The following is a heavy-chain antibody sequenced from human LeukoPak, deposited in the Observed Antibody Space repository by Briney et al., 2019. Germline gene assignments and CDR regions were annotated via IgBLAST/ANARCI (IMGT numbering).Heavy chain of an antibody. D-gene: IGHD3-9*01. V-gene: IGHV1-69*05. CDR1: GGTFSSYA. J-gene: IGHJ6*03. CDR3: ASGLYYDILTGYYKDYYYYMDV. Sequence: SVKVSCKASGGTFSSYAISWVRQAPGQGLEWMGGIIPIFGTANYAQKFQGRVTITTDESTSTAYMELSSLRSEDTAVYYCASGLYYDILTGYYKDYYYYMDVWGKGTTVTVSS. CDR2: IIPIFGTA.